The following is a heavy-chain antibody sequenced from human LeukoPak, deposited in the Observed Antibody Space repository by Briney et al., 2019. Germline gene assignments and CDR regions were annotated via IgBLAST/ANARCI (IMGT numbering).Heavy chain of an antibody. CDR3: AKSNIYGFYYFDY. V-gene: IGHV3-23*01. Sequence: PGGSLRLSCAASGFTFSIYAMSWVRQAPGKGLEWVSVISGSGGSTYNADSVKGRFTISRDNSKNTLYLQMNSLRAEDTAVYYCAKSNIYGFYYFDYWGQGTLVTVSS. CDR2: ISGSGGST. D-gene: IGHD5-18*01. CDR1: GFTFSIYA. J-gene: IGHJ4*02.